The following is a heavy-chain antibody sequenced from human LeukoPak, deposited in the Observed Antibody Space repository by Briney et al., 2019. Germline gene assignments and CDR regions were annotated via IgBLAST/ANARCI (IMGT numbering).Heavy chain of an antibody. CDR1: GGSISSSNW. CDR2: IYHSGST. J-gene: IGHJ3*02. Sequence: SGTLSLTCAVSGGSISSSNWWSWVRQPPGKGLEWIGEIYHSGSTNYNPSLKSRVTISVDKSKNQFSLKLSSVTAADTAVYYCAREGYQLLYLRAFDIWGQGAMVTVSS. CDR3: AREGYQLLYLRAFDI. D-gene: IGHD2-2*02. V-gene: IGHV4-4*02.